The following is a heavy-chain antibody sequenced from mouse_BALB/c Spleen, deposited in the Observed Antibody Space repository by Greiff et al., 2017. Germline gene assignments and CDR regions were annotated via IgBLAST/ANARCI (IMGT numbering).Heavy chain of an antibody. CDR3: ARGYYGSSDWFAY. V-gene: IGHV1-20*02. J-gene: IGHJ3*01. CDR1: GYSFTGYF. D-gene: IGHD1-1*01. CDR2: INPYNGDT. Sequence: EVQLQQSGPELVKPGASVKISCKASGYSFTGYFMNWVMQSHGKSLEWIGRINPYNGDTFYNQKFKGKATLTVDKSSSTAHMELRSLASEDSAVYYCARGYYGSSDWFAYWGQGTLVTVSA.